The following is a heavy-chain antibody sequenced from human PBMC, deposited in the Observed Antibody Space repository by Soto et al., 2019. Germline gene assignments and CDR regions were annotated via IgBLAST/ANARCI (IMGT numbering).Heavy chain of an antibody. D-gene: IGHD3-3*01. CDR1: GFTFSNNG. CDR3: AKGGSWSGHN. V-gene: IGHV3-30*18. J-gene: IGHJ4*02. Sequence: QVPLVESGGGVVQPGRSLRLSCAASGFTFSNNGMHWVRQAPGKGLEWVAVISHDGTKKYYADSVKGRFTISRDTSKNTLYLQMNSLGAEDTAVYYCAKGGSWSGHNWGQGTLVTVSS. CDR2: ISHDGTKK.